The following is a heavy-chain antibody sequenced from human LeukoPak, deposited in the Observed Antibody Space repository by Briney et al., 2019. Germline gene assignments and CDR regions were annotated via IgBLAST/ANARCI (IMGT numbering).Heavy chain of an antibody. CDR2: IYYSGSI. Sequence: SETLSLICTVSGASISSYYWSWIRQPPGKGLEWIGDIYYSGSIKYNPSLKSRVTMSVDTSKNQFSLKLSSVTAADTAIYYCARENPSGYYNRPIDCWDQGTLVTVSS. CDR3: ARENPSGYYNRPIDC. J-gene: IGHJ4*02. D-gene: IGHD3-22*01. CDR1: GASISSYY. V-gene: IGHV4-59*01.